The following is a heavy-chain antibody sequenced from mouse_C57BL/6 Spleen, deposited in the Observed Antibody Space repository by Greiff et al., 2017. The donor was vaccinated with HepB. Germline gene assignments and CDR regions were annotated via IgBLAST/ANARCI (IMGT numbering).Heavy chain of an antibody. CDR3: TREGGIYDGYYKFAY. CDR1: GYTFTDYE. V-gene: IGHV1-15*01. Sequence: VKLMESGAELVRPGASVTLSCKASGYTFTDYEMHWVKQTPVHGLEWIGAIDPETGGTAYNQKFKGKAILTADKSSSTAYMELRSLTSEDSAVYYCTREGGIYDGYYKFAYWGQGTLVTVSA. J-gene: IGHJ3*01. D-gene: IGHD2-3*01. CDR2: IDPETGGT.